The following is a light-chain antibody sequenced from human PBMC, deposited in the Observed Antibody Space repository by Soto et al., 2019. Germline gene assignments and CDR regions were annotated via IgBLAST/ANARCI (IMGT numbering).Light chain of an antibody. V-gene: IGLV2-14*01. CDR2: AVT. J-gene: IGLJ1*01. Sequence: SVLTQPASVSGSPGQSITISCTGTSSDVGGYNYVSWYQQHPGKAPKLMIYAVTDRPSGVSSRFSGSKSGNTASLTISGLQAEDEADYYCSSYTSSSTLFGTGTKVTAL. CDR1: SSDVGGYNY. CDR3: SSYTSSSTL.